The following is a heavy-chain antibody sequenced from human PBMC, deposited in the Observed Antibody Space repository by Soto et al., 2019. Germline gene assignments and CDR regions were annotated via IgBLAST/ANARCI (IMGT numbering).Heavy chain of an antibody. J-gene: IGHJ4*02. CDR2: ITGSGGST. CDR1: GFTFSSFA. CDR3: ASVDYGAYIPHFDY. D-gene: IGHD4-17*01. V-gene: IGHV3-23*01. Sequence: GGSLTLSCAAPGFTFSSFAMGWVRHAPGNGLEWVSTITGSGGSTFYADSVKGRFTISRDNSKNTLYLQMNSLRAEDTGIYFCASVDYGAYIPHFDYWGQGTLVTVSS.